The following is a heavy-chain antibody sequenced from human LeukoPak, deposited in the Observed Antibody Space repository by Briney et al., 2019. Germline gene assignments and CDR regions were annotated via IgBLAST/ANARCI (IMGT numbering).Heavy chain of an antibody. Sequence: GGSLRLSCAASGFTFSSYSMSWVRQAPGKGLEWVSYISSSSSTIYYADSVKGRFTISRDNAKNSLYLQMNSLRAEDTAVYYCARRAVAGTKFGPFDYWGQGTLVTVSS. CDR1: GFTFSSYS. V-gene: IGHV3-48*01. CDR2: ISSSSSTI. J-gene: IGHJ4*02. D-gene: IGHD6-19*01. CDR3: ARRAVAGTKFGPFDY.